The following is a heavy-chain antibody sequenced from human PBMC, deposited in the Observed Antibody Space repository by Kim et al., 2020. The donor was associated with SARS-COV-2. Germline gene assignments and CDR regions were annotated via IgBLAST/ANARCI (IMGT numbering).Heavy chain of an antibody. D-gene: IGHD2-21*02. V-gene: IGHV3-30*18. J-gene: IGHJ3*02. Sequence: GGSLRLSCAASGFTFSSYGMHWVRQAPGKGLEWVAVISYDGSNKYYADSVKGRFTISRDNSKNTLYLQMNSLRAEDTAVYYCAKVFLAYCGGDCYYDAFDIWGQGTMVTVSS. CDR3: AKVFLAYCGGDCYYDAFDI. CDR2: ISYDGSNK. CDR1: GFTFSSYG.